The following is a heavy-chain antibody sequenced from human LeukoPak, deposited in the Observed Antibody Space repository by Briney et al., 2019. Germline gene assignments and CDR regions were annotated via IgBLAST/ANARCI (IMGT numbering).Heavy chain of an antibody. CDR3: ARDWGSGSNGDY. D-gene: IGHD6-19*01. CDR2: INPNSGGT. J-gene: IGHJ4*02. V-gene: IGHV1-2*02. Sequence: ASVKVSCKTSGYTFGSYGITWVRQAPGQGLEWMGWINPNSGGTNYAQNFQDRVTMTRDTSISTAYMELSRLRSDDTAVYYCARDWGSGSNGDYWGQGTLVTVSS. CDR1: GYTFGSYG.